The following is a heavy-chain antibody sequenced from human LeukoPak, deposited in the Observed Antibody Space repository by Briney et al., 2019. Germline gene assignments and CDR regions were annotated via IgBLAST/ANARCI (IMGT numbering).Heavy chain of an antibody. D-gene: IGHD2-2*01. V-gene: IGHV1-69*04. CDR1: GYTFTSYD. CDR2: IIPILGIA. J-gene: IGHJ6*02. Sequence: ASVKVSCKASGYTFTSYDINWVRQAPGQGLEWMGRIIPILGIANYAQKFQGRVTITADKSTSTAYMELSSLRSEDTAVYYCARFDIVVPAAATRVYYYYGMDVWGQGTTVTVSS. CDR3: ARFDIVVPAAATRVYYYYGMDV.